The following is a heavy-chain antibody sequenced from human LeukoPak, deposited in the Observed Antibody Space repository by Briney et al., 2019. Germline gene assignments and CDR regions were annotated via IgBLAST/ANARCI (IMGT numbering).Heavy chain of an antibody. J-gene: IGHJ6*03. V-gene: IGHV1-18*01. CDR2: ISAYNGNT. D-gene: IGHD2-21*01. Sequence: ASVKVSCKASGYTFTSYGISWVRQAPGQGLEWMGGISAYNGNTNYAQKFQGRVTMTRDTSISTAYMELSRLRSDDTAVYYCARGISAYYYYYMDVWGKGTTVTITS. CDR3: ARGISAYYYYYMDV. CDR1: GYTFTSYG.